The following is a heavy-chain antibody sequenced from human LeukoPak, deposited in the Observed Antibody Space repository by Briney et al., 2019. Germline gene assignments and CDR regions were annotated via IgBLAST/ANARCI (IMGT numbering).Heavy chain of an antibody. CDR2: IYYSGST. J-gene: IGHJ4*02. CDR3: ASHYDILTGYYTRGYFDY. CDR1: GGSISSSSYY. V-gene: IGHV4-39*01. Sequence: PSGTLSLTCTVSGGSISSSSYYWGWIRQPPGKGLEWIGSIYYSGSTYYNPSLKSRVTISVDTSKNQFSLKLSSVTAADTAVYYCASHYDILTGYYTRGYFDYWGQGTLVTVSS. D-gene: IGHD3-9*01.